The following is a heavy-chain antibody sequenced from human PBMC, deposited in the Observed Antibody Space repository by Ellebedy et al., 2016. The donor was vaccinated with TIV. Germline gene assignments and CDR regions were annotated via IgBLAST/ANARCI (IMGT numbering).Heavy chain of an antibody. CDR1: GGSFSGYY. CDR3: ARVGWLREYQLDH. J-gene: IGHJ4*02. Sequence: SETLSLXCAVYGGSFSGYYWPWIRQLPGKGLEWTGVINHSGGTNYKLSLKSRVTISADTSKNQFSLKVKSVTAADTAVYYCARVGWLREYQLDHWGQGTLVTVSS. V-gene: IGHV4-34*01. CDR2: INHSGGT. D-gene: IGHD2-2*01.